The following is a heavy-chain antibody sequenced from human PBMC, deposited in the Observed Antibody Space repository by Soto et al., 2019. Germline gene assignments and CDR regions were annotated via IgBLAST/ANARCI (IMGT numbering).Heavy chain of an antibody. CDR3: AKSDVVVVAAGLDY. Sequence: GSLRLSCAASGFTFSSYAMSWVRQAPGKGLEWVSAISGSGGSTYYADSVKGRFTISRDNSKNTLYLQMNSLRAEDTAVYYCAKSDVVVVAAGLDYWGQGTLVTVSS. CDR1: GFTFSSYA. CDR2: ISGSGGST. V-gene: IGHV3-23*01. D-gene: IGHD2-15*01. J-gene: IGHJ4*02.